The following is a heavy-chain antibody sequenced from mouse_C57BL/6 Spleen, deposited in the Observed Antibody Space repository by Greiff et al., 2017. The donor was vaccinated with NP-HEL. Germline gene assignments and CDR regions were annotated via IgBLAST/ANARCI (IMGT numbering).Heavy chain of an antibody. J-gene: IGHJ4*01. V-gene: IGHV2-6*03. Sequence: VKLVESGPGLVAPSQSLSITCTVSGFSLTSYGVHWVRQPPGKGLEWLVVIWSDGSTTYNSALKSRLSISKDNSKSQVFLKMNSLQTDDTAMYYCARPSDGYSYAMDYWGQGTSVTVSS. CDR3: ARPSDGYSYAMDY. CDR1: GFSLTSYG. CDR2: IWSDGST. D-gene: IGHD2-3*01.